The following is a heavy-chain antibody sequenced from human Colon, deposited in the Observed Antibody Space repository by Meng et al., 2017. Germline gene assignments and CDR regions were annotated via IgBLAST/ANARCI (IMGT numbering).Heavy chain of an antibody. CDR1: GGSISSNYW. Sequence: QVPVQEAGPGLVKPSGTLSLPCAVSGGSISSNYWWSWVRQSPKKGLEWIGEIHHGGTTNYNPSLKSRVTISVDTSNNQFSLKLSSVTAADTAVYYCARIDYGGNGIEKYFFDYWGQGTLVTVSS. CDR2: IHHGGTT. D-gene: IGHD4-23*01. J-gene: IGHJ4*02. V-gene: IGHV4-4*02. CDR3: ARIDYGGNGIEKYFFDY.